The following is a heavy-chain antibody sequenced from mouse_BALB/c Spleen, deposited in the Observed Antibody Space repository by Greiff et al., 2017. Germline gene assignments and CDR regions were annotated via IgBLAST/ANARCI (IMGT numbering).Heavy chain of an antibody. CDR1: GYTFTSYV. D-gene: IGHD2-1*01. J-gene: IGHJ3*01. CDR3: ARGMNGNSFAY. V-gene: IGHV1-14*01. Sequence: EVQLVESGPELVKPGASVKMSCKASGYTFTSYVMHWVKQKPGQGLEWIGYINPYNDGTKYNEKFKGKATLTSDKSSSTAYMELSSLTSEDSAVYYCARGMNGNSFAYWGQGTLVTVSA. CDR2: INPYNDGT.